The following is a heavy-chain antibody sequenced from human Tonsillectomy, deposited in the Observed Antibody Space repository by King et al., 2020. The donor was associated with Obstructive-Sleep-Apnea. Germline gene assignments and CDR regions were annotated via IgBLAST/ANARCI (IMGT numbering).Heavy chain of an antibody. CDR3: TRGDQLLSSFDY. Sequence: QLVQSGADVKEPGASVKVSCKTSGYTFTSSYMHWVRQAPGQGLEWMGIINLNGGSTTYAPRFRGRDTMTRDTSTSTVYMDLSSLRFEDTAVYYCTRGDQLLSSFDYWGQGTLVTVSS. D-gene: IGHD3-22*01. V-gene: IGHV1-46*01. CDR1: GYTFTSSY. CDR2: INLNGGST. J-gene: IGHJ4*02.